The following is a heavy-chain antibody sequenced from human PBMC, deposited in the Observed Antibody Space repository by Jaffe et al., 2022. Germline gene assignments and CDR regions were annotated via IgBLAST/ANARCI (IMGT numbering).Heavy chain of an antibody. J-gene: IGHJ6*03. CDR2: IYTSGST. CDR3: ARERCSGGSCYPDYYYYYYMDV. CDR1: GGSISSGSYY. Sequence: QVQLQESGPGLVKPSQTLSLTCTVSGGSISSGSYYWSWIRQPAGKGLEWIGRIYTSGSTNYNPSLKSRVTISVDTSKNQFSLKLSSVTAADTAVYYCARERCSGGSCYPDYYYYYYMDVWGKGTTVTVSS. V-gene: IGHV4-61*02. D-gene: IGHD2-15*01.